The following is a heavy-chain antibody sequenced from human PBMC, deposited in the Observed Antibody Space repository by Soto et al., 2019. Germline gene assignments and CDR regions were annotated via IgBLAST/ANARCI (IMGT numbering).Heavy chain of an antibody. D-gene: IGHD2-15*01. J-gene: IGHJ4*02. CDR2: IIPIFGTA. CDR3: ASIVVVVAATQYYFDY. CDR1: GGTFSSYA. Sequence: SVKVSCKASGGTFSSYAISCVRQAPGQGLEWMGGIIPIFGTANYAQKFQGRVTITADESMSTAYMELSSLRSEDTAVYYCASIVVVVAATQYYFDYWGQGTLVTVSS. V-gene: IGHV1-69*13.